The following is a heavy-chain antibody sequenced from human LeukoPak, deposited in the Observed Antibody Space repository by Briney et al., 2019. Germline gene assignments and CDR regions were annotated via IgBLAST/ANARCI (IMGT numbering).Heavy chain of an antibody. CDR2: IYSGGST. Sequence: GGSLRLSCAASGFTVSSNYMSWVRQAPGKGLEGGSVIYSGGSTYYADSVKGRFTISRDNSKNTLYLQMNSLRAEDTAVYYCARVDDDDGYSYGYYMDVWGKGTTVTVSS. CDR3: ARVDDDDGYSYGYYMDV. J-gene: IGHJ6*03. CDR1: GFTVSSNY. D-gene: IGHD5-18*01. V-gene: IGHV3-66*02.